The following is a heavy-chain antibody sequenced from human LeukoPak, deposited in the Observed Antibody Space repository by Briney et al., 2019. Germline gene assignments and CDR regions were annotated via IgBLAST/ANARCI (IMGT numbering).Heavy chain of an antibody. J-gene: IGHJ4*02. Sequence: GGSLRLSCAASGFTFSSYSMHWVRQAPGKGLEWVSSIGTSANYIYYADSVKGRFTISRDNAKNSLYLQMNSLRAEDTAVYYCAKDPFLSPSSGGLNYFDYWGQGTLVTVSS. D-gene: IGHD3-22*01. V-gene: IGHV3-21*04. CDR2: IGTSANYI. CDR1: GFTFSSYS. CDR3: AKDPFLSPSSGGLNYFDY.